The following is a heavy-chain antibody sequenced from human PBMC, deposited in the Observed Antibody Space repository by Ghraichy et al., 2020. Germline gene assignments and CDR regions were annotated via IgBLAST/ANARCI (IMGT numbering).Heavy chain of an antibody. V-gene: IGHV2-5*02. J-gene: IGHJ3*02. D-gene: IGHD2/OR15-2a*01. CDR1: GFSLRTSGVG. CDR2: IYWDDDK. CDR3: AQRGLYAFNI. Sequence: SGPTLVKPTETLTLTCTFSGFSLRTSGVGVGWIRRPPGKALEWLALIYWDDDKRYSPSLKSRLTITKDTSKNQVVLTMTTMDPVDTATYYCAQRGLYAFNIWGQGTVVTVSS.